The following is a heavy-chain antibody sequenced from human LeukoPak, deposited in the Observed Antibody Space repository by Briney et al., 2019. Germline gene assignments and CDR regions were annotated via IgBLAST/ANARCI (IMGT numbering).Heavy chain of an antibody. J-gene: IGHJ4*02. CDR2: FDWDDDK. Sequence: SGPTLVNPTQTLTLTCTFSGFSLSTTGMCVSWIRQPPGKALEWLARFDWDDDKHYSTSLKTRLTISKDTSKNQVVLTMTNMDPADTATYYCARTRGQYYYDSSGYPFDYWGQGTLVTVPS. V-gene: IGHV2-70*11. D-gene: IGHD3-22*01. CDR3: ARTRGQYYYDSSGYPFDY. CDR1: GFSLSTTGMC.